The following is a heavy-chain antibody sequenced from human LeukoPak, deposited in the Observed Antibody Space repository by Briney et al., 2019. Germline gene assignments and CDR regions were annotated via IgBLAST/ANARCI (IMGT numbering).Heavy chain of an antibody. J-gene: IGHJ4*02. CDR1: GGSISSYY. CDR3: ARARRDGYNLPQPLDY. D-gene: IGHD5-24*01. CDR2: ICYSGST. V-gene: IGHV4-59*01. Sequence: SETLSLTCTVSGGSISSYYWSWIRQPPGKGLEWIGYICYSGSTNYNPSLKSRVTISVDTSKNQFSLKLSSVTAADTAVYYCARARRDGYNLPQPLDYWGQGTLVTVSS.